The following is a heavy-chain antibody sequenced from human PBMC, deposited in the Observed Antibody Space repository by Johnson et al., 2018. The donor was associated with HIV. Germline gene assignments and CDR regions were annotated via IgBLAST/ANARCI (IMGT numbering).Heavy chain of an antibody. Sequence: QVQLVEPGGGLVKPGGSLRLSCAASGFTFSDYYMSWIRQAPGKGLEWVSYISSSGSTIYYADSEKGRFTIARDNAKNSLYLQLNSLRAEDTALYCCARGYYYDSSGSDDAFDIWGQGTMVTVSS. CDR1: GFTFSDYY. CDR3: ARGYYYDSSGSDDAFDI. D-gene: IGHD3-22*01. V-gene: IGHV3-11*01. CDR2: ISSSGSTI. J-gene: IGHJ3*02.